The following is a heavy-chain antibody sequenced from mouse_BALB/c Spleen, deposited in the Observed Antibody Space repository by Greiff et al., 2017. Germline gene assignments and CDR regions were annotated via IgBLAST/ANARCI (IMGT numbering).Heavy chain of an antibody. Sequence: EVKLVESGPGLVKPSQSLSLTCSVTGYSITSGYYWNWIRQFPGNKLEWMGYISYDGSNNYNPSLKNRISITRDTSKNQFFLKLNSVTTEDTATYYCARGAGYPYYAMDYWGQGTSVTVSS. CDR2: ISYDGSN. CDR3: ARGAGYPYYAMDY. D-gene: IGHD1-2*01. V-gene: IGHV3-6*02. CDR1: GYSITSGYY. J-gene: IGHJ4*01.